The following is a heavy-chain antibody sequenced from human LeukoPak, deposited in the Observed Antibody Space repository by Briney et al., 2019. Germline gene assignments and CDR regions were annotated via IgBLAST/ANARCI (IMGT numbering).Heavy chain of an antibody. D-gene: IGHD2-21*02. V-gene: IGHV1-2*02. Sequence: ASVKVSCKASGYTFTGYYMHWVRQAPGQGLEWMGWINPNSGGTNYAQKFQGRVTMTRDTSISTAYMELSRLRSDDTAVYYCARESSYCGGDCYSDYWGQGTLVTVSS. CDR2: INPNSGGT. J-gene: IGHJ4*02. CDR3: ARESSYCGGDCYSDY. CDR1: GYTFTGYY.